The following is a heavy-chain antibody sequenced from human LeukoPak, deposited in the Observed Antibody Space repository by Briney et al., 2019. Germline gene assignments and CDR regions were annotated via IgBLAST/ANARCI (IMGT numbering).Heavy chain of an antibody. Sequence: GGSLRLSCAASGFTFRNYFMNWVRQAPGKGLEWVSSISSGSSYIYYADSVKGRFTISRDNAKNSLYLQMNSLRAEDTAVYYCAREHRAAGTSLDYWGQGTLVTVSS. D-gene: IGHD6-19*01. CDR2: ISSGSSYI. CDR1: GFTFRNYF. CDR3: AREHRAAGTSLDY. J-gene: IGHJ4*02. V-gene: IGHV3-21*01.